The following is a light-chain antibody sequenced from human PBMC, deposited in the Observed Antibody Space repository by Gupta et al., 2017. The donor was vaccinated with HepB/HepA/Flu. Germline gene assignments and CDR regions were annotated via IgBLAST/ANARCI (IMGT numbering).Light chain of an antibody. CDR1: QSVLSSSNNKNY. V-gene: IGKV4-1*01. CDR2: WAS. Sequence: DIVMTQSPDSLGVSLGERATINCKSSQSVLSSSNNKNYLAWFQQKPGRPPKMIIYWASTRGSGVPDRFSGSGSGTDFTLTISSLQAEDMAVYYCQQDDCVRITFGQGTRMEIK. J-gene: IGKJ5*01. CDR3: QQDDCVRIT.